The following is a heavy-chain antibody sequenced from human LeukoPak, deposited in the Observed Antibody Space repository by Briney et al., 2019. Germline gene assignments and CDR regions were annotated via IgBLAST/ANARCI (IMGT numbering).Heavy chain of an antibody. Sequence: ASVKLSCKASGYTFTSYGISWVRQAPGQGLEWMGWISVYNDNTNYAQKLQSRVTMTTDTSTSTAYMELRSLRSDGTAVYYCARDPSYYYESSGCDYWGQGTLVTVSS. J-gene: IGHJ4*02. CDR1: GYTFTSYG. CDR3: ARDPSYYYESSGCDY. V-gene: IGHV1-18*01. CDR2: ISVYNDNT. D-gene: IGHD3-22*01.